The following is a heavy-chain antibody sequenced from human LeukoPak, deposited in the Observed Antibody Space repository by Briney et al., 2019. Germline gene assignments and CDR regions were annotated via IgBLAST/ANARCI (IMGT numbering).Heavy chain of an antibody. V-gene: IGHV3-23*01. D-gene: IGHD1-26*01. CDR3: AKEPYSGSSYYYYYMDV. Sequence: GGPLRLSCAASGFTFSSYAMSWVRQAPGKGLEWVSAISGSGGSTYYADSVKGRFTISRDNSKNTLYLQMNSLRAEDTAVYYCAKEPYSGSSYYYYYMDVWGKGTTVTVSS. J-gene: IGHJ6*03. CDR1: GFTFSSYA. CDR2: ISGSGGST.